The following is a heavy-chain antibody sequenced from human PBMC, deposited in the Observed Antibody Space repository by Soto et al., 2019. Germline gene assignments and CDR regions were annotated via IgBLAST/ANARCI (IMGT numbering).Heavy chain of an antibody. J-gene: IGHJ4*02. V-gene: IGHV1-2*02. CDR2: INPKTGDT. Sequence: QMQLVQSGAEARKPGASVKVSCKTSGYTFTGYYLNWVRQAPGRGLEWVWWINPKTGDTNNAQKFQGRVTMTTETSISTGYMELSGLKSDDTAVYYCVTGDHLVRWGQGTRVTVSS. CDR1: GYTFTGYY. CDR3: VTGDHLVR. D-gene: IGHD6-6*01.